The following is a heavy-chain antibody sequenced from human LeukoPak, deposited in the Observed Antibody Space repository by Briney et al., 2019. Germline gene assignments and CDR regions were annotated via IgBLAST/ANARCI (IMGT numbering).Heavy chain of an antibody. D-gene: IGHD2-21*01. CDR2: INHSGST. CDR3: ARVWVMAYFDY. J-gene: IGHJ4*02. Sequence: RSSETLSLTCAVYGGSFSGYYWSWIRQPPGKGLEWIGEINHSGSTNYNPSLKSRVTISVDTSKNQFSLKLSSVTAADTAVYYCARVWVMAYFDYWGQGTLVTVSS. V-gene: IGHV4-34*01. CDR1: GGSFSGYY.